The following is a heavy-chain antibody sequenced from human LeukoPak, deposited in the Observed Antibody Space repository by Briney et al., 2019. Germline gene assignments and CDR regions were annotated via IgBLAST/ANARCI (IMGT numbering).Heavy chain of an antibody. CDR2: IYYSGST. J-gene: IGHJ6*02. V-gene: IGHV4-39*07. CDR3: ARRSAPTLYYYYGMDV. CDR1: GGSISSSSYY. Sequence: PSETLSLTCTVSGGSISSSSYYWGWLRQPPGKGLEWLGSIYYSGSTYYNPSLKSRVTISVDTSKNQFSLKLSSVTAADTAVYYCARRSAPTLYYYYGMDVWGQGTTVTVSS.